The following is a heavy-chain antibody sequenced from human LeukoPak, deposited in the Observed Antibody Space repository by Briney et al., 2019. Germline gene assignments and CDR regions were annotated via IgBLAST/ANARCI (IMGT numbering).Heavy chain of an antibody. Sequence: SQTLSLTCAISGDSFSSNSAAWNWLRQSPSRGLEWLGRTYYRSKLYNDYAVSVKSRITINPDTSKNQFSLQLNSVTPEDTAVYYCARDRGGYDAYFDYWGQGTLVTVSS. CDR3: ARDRGGYDAYFDY. D-gene: IGHD5-12*01. CDR2: TYYRSKLYN. J-gene: IGHJ4*02. CDR1: GDSFSSNSAA. V-gene: IGHV6-1*01.